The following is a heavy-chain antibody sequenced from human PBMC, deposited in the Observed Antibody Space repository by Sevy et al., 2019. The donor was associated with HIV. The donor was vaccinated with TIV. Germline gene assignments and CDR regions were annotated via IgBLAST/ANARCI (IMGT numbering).Heavy chain of an antibody. CDR1: GFTFGDYA. CDR3: TRKFAFYYYGMDV. Sequence: GGSLRLSCTASGFTFGDYAMSWVRQAPGKGLEWVGFIRSKAYGGTTEYAASVKGRFTISRDDSKSIAYLQMNSLKTEDTAVYYCTRKFAFYYYGMDVWGQGTTVTVSS. V-gene: IGHV3-49*04. CDR2: IRSKAYGGTT. J-gene: IGHJ6*02.